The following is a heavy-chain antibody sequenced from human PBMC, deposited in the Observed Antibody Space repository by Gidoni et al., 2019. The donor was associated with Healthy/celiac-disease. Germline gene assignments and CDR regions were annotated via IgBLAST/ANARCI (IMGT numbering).Heavy chain of an antibody. J-gene: IGHJ3*02. CDR3: AKDWVFEVYDQDAFDI. CDR2: ISGSGGST. D-gene: IGHD3-22*01. CDR1: GFTFSTYA. V-gene: IGHV3-23*01. Sequence: EVQLLESGGGLVQPGGSLRLSCSASGFTFSTYAMGWVRQAPGKGLEWVSAISGSGGSTYYADSVKGRFTISRDNSKNTLYLQMNSLRAEDTAVYYCAKDWVFEVYDQDAFDIWGQGTMVTVSS.